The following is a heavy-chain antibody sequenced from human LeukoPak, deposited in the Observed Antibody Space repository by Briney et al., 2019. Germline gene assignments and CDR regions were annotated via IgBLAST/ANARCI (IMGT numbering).Heavy chain of an antibody. V-gene: IGHV4-31*03. CDR2: RYYSRNT. CDR3: AREGGFYRPLDY. Sequence: SETLSLTCTVSRGSISSGSYWWSWIRQHPEKGLEWIGYRYYSRNTNYNPFLKSRVSISLDTSKNHLSLKLTSVTAADTAVYYCAREGGFYRPLDYSGQGTLVTVSS. D-gene: IGHD3-3*01. J-gene: IGHJ4*02. CDR1: RGSISSGSYW.